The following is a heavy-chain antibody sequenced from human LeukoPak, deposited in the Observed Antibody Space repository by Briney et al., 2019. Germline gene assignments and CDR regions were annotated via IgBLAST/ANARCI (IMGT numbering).Heavy chain of an antibody. V-gene: IGHV1-69*06. CDR2: IIPIFGTA. Sequence: ASVKVSCKASGGTFSSYAISWVRQAPGQGLEWMGGIIPIFGTANYAQKFQGRVTITADKSTSTAYMELSSLRSEDTAVYYCARDSPSPEWELPTFFDYWGQGTLVTVSS. D-gene: IGHD1-26*01. J-gene: IGHJ4*02. CDR3: ARDSPSPEWELPTFFDY. CDR1: GGTFSSYA.